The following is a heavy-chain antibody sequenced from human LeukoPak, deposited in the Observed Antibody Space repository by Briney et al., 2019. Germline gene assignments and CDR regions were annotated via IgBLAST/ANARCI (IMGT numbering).Heavy chain of an antibody. CDR3: ARGVGNYRYYFDF. CDR1: GFTFSSYE. D-gene: IGHD3-3*01. J-gene: IGHJ4*02. Sequence: GGSLRLSCAASGFTFSSYEMNWVRQAPGKGLEWVSYISSSGSTIYYADSVKGRFTISRDNAKNTLYLQMNSLRAEDTAVYFCARGVGNYRYYFDFWGQGTLVTVSS. CDR2: ISSSGSTI. V-gene: IGHV3-48*03.